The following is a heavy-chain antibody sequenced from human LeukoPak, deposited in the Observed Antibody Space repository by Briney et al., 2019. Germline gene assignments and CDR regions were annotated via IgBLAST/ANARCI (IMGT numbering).Heavy chain of an antibody. CDR1: VGSINTYY. CDR3: ARGPHFDY. CDR2: IYSSGST. J-gene: IGHJ4*02. Sequence: SETLSLTCTVSVGSINTYYWSWIRQPPGKGLEWIGYIYSSGSTNYNPSLKSRVTISLDTSKNRFSLNLSSVTAADTAVYYCARGPHFDYWGQGTLVAVSS. V-gene: IGHV4-59*01.